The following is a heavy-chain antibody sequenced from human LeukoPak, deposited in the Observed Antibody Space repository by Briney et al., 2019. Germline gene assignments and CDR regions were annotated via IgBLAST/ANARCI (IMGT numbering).Heavy chain of an antibody. D-gene: IGHD3-10*01. V-gene: IGHV4-38-2*02. CDR2: VYHSGSA. CDR3: ARSGGSGSPFDS. CDR1: GYSISSGSY. Sequence: SETLSLTCTVSGYSISSGSYWGWIRQPPGKGLEWIGSVYHSGSAYYSPSLKSGFTISVDTSKNQFSLKVNFVTAADTAVYYCARSGGSGSPFDSWGQGILVTVSS. J-gene: IGHJ4*02.